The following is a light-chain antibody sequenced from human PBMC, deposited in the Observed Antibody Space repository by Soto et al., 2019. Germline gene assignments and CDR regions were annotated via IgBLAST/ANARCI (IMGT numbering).Light chain of an antibody. J-gene: IGLJ2*01. Sequence: QPVLTQPASVSGSPGQSITISCTGTNSDIGGYNYVSWYQHHPGKAPKLMIYDVNNRPSGVSNRFSGSKSGNTASLTISGLQAEDEADYYCTSYTRSSTVVFGGGTKLTVL. CDR3: TSYTRSSTVV. CDR1: NSDIGGYNY. V-gene: IGLV2-14*03. CDR2: DVN.